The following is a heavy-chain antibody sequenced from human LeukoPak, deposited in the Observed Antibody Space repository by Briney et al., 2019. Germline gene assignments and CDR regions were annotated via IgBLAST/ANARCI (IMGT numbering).Heavy chain of an antibody. CDR3: AKVSVVSATILAYGGYAFDI. Sequence: GGSLRLSCAASGFTFSSYAMSWVRQAPGKGLEWVSAISGSGGSTYYADSVKGRFTISRDNSKNTLYLQMNSLRAEDTAVYYCAKVSVVSATILAYGGYAFDIWGQGTMVTVSS. V-gene: IGHV3-23*01. CDR2: ISGSGGST. CDR1: GFTFSSYA. D-gene: IGHD5-12*01. J-gene: IGHJ3*02.